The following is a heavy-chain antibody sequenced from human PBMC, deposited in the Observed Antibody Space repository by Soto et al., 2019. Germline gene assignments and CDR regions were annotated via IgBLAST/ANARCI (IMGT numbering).Heavy chain of an antibody. CDR1: GFTVSSNY. V-gene: IGHV3-66*01. CDR2: IYSGGST. CDR3: ASNTAVETAMVRDY. J-gene: IGHJ4*02. D-gene: IGHD5-18*01. Sequence: EVQLVESGGGLVQPGGSLRLSCAASGFTVSSNYMSWVRQAPGKGLEWVSVIYSGGSTYYADSVKGRFTISRDNSKNTLYLQMNSLRAEYTAVYYCASNTAVETAMVRDYWGQGTLVTVSS.